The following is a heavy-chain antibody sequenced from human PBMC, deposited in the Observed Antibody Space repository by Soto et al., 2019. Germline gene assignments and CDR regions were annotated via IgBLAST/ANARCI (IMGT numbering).Heavy chain of an antibody. J-gene: IGHJ4*02. CDR1: GYTFNNFV. D-gene: IGHD6-25*01. CDR2: ISASNGDT. V-gene: IGHV1-18*01. CDR3: ARATVGAVPTATYIDH. Sequence: QVQLVQSGTEVQKPGASVKVSCKASGYTFNNFVVAWVRQAPGQGLEWMGWISASNGDTNYAQKFQGRVTMTTDTSTNAAYMHLRSLRSDDTAVYYCARATVGAVPTATYIDHWGQGTRVSVSS.